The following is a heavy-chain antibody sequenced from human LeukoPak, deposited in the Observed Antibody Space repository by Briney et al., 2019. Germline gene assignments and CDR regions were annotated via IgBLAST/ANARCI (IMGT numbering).Heavy chain of an antibody. J-gene: IGHJ4*02. CDR1: GNTFTNYY. CDR3: ARGYDYGDYVGDFDY. CDR2: INPSGGGT. D-gene: IGHD4-17*01. Sequence: ASVKVSCKASGNTFTNYYFHWVRQAPGQGLEWMGIINPSGGGTSYAQKLQGRVTMTRDTSTSTVYMEVSSLRSEDTAVYYCARGYDYGDYVGDFDYWGQGTLVTVSS. V-gene: IGHV1-46*01.